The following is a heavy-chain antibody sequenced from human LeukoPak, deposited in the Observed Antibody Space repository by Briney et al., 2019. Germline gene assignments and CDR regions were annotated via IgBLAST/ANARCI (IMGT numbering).Heavy chain of an antibody. CDR3: ARFTPQGYGWGGYNRFDP. V-gene: IGHV4-61*05. D-gene: IGHD3-16*01. CDR2: IYYSGST. Sequence: SETLSLTCTVSGGSISSSSYYWGWIRQPPGKGLEWIGYIYYSGSTNYNPSLKSRVTISLDTSKNQFSLNLTSVTAADTAVYYCARFTPQGYGWGGYNRFDPWGQEPWSPSPQ. J-gene: IGHJ5*02. CDR1: GGSISSSSYY.